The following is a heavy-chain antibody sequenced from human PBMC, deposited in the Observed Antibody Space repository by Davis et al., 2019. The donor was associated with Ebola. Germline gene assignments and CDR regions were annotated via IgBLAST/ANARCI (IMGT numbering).Heavy chain of an antibody. D-gene: IGHD1-26*01. CDR3: ARGGSYYSFFDF. CDR1: GYTFTTYA. V-gene: IGHV1-3*01. Sequence: ASVKVSCKASGYTFTTYAMHWVRQAPGQRLEWMGWINAGNGNTKYSQKFQGRVTITWDTSASTASMDLNSLTFEDAAVYYCARGGSYYSFFDFWGQGTLVTVSS. CDR2: INAGNGNT. J-gene: IGHJ4*02.